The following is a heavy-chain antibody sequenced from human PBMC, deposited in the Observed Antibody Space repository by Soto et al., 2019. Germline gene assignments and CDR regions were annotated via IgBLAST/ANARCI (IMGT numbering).Heavy chain of an antibody. J-gene: IGHJ4*02. D-gene: IGHD1-1*01. V-gene: IGHV3-23*01. CDR1: GCTLSSYA. CDR2: ISGSGGST. CDR3: AKVSRTKYVFDY. Sequence: PGGSLRLSWAASGCTLSSYAMTWVSQAPGKGLEWVSAISGSGGSTYYADSVKGRFTISRDNSKNTLYLQMNSLRAEDTAVYYCAKVSRTKYVFDYWGQGTLVTVSS.